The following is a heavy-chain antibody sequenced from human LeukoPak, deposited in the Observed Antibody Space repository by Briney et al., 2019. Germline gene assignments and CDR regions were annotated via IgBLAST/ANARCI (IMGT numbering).Heavy chain of an antibody. CDR3: ARAIDGNWFDP. CDR2: IYYSGST. V-gene: IGHV4-59*01. CDR1: GGSISSYY. Sequence: SETLSLTCTVSGGSISSYYWSWIRQPPGKGLEWIGYIYYSGSTNYNPSLKSRVTISVDTSKNQFSLKLSSVTAADTAVYYCARAIDGNWFDPWGQGTLVTVSS. J-gene: IGHJ5*02.